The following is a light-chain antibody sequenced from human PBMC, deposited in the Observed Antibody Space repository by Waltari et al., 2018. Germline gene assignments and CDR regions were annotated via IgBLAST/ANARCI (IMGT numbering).Light chain of an antibody. CDR1: TSNIGSNT. CDR2: SSN. V-gene: IGLV1-44*01. CDR3: AAWDDSLNAPV. Sequence: QSVLTQPPSASGTPGQRVTISCSGSTSNIGSNTVNCYQQLPGTAPKLLICSSNRRPSGVPDRFSGPTPGTSGTLAISGLLSEDEADYCCAAWDDSLNAPVFGGGTKLTVL. J-gene: IGLJ2*01.